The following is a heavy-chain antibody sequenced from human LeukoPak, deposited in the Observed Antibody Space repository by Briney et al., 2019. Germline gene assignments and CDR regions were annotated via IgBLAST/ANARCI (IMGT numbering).Heavy chain of an antibody. J-gene: IGHJ4*02. V-gene: IGHV4-34*01. CDR1: GGSFSGYY. D-gene: IGHD1-7*01. Sequence: SETLSLTCAVYGGSFSGYYWSWIRQPPGKGLEWIGEINHSGSTNYNPSLKSRVTISVDTSKNQFSLKLSSVTAADTAVYYCARHRGGNWNYGGDPNFDYWGQGTLVTVSS. CDR2: INHSGST. CDR3: ARHRGGNWNYGGDPNFDY.